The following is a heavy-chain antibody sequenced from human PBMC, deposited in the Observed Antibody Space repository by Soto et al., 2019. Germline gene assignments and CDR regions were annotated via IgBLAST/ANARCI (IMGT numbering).Heavy chain of an antibody. D-gene: IGHD3-22*01. CDR1: GFTFSSYW. Sequence: GWSLRLSCAASGFTFSSYWMSLVRQAPGKGLEWVANIKQDGSEKYYVDSVKGRLTISRDNAKNSLYLQMNSLRAEDTAVYYCARALYYYDSSGYFEYWGKGTLVTVS. J-gene: IGHJ4*02. CDR2: IKQDGSEK. CDR3: ARALYYYDSSGYFEY. V-gene: IGHV3-7*01.